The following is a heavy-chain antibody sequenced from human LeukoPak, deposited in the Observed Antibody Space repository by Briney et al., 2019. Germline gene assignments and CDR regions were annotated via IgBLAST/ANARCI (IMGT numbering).Heavy chain of an antibody. J-gene: IGHJ5*02. Sequence: GGSLRLSCAASGFTFSSYAMSWVRQAPGKGVEWVSAISGSGGSTYYADSVKGRFTISRDNSKNTLYLQMNSLRAEDTAVYYCAKDKAPGYYYDSSGYPHWFDPWGQGTLVTVSS. D-gene: IGHD3-22*01. CDR2: ISGSGGST. V-gene: IGHV3-23*01. CDR3: AKDKAPGYYYDSSGYPHWFDP. CDR1: GFTFSSYA.